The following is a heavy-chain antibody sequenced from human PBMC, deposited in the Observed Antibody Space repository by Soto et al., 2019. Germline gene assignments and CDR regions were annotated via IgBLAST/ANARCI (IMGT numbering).Heavy chain of an antibody. J-gene: IGHJ4*02. D-gene: IGHD1-26*01. Sequence: EVQLLESGGGLVQPGGSLRLSCAASRFTFSSYAMSWVRQAPGKGLEWVSAISGSGGSTYYADSVKGRFTISRDNSKNTLYLQMNSLRAEDTAVYYCAKDRSGSYMSPMDYWGQGTLVTVSS. CDR3: AKDRSGSYMSPMDY. CDR1: RFTFSSYA. CDR2: ISGSGGST. V-gene: IGHV3-23*01.